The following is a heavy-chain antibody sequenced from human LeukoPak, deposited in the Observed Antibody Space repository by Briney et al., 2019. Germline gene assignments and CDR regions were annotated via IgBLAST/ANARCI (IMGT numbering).Heavy chain of an antibody. D-gene: IGHD1-26*01. CDR1: EYFFTAYY. CDR3: ERLLAEWDRRDY. V-gene: IGHV1-2*02. CDR2: INPNRGGT. J-gene: IGHJ4*02. Sequence: ASVKVSFKPSEYFFTAYYLNWVGRAPGRGREGRGWINPNRGGTNYAQKCQGRFSMTRDTPLSIGYMELSRLRSDDSAVYYCERLLAEWDRRDYWGQGTLVTVSS.